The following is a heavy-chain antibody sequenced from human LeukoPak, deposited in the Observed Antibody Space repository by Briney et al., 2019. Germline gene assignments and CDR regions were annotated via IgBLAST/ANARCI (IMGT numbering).Heavy chain of an antibody. CDR2: VSYDGTNE. D-gene: IGHD2-8*01. CDR3: AKDWANGDYIDH. Sequence: GGSLRLSCAASGFTFSDYGMHWVRQAPGKGLEWVAVVSYDGTNEKYADPVKGRFTISRDNSKNTLSLQMNSLRADDTAVYYCAKDWANGDYIDHWGQGTLVTVPS. V-gene: IGHV3-30*18. J-gene: IGHJ4*02. CDR1: GFTFSDYG.